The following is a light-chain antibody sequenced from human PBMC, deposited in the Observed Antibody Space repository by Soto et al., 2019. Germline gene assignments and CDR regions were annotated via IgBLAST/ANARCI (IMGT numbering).Light chain of an antibody. CDR1: QSISSW. CDR3: QQYNSYSWT. J-gene: IGKJ1*01. Sequence: DIQMTQSPSTLSASVGDRVTITCRASQSISSWLAWYQQKPGKAPKLLIYKASSLESGVPSRFSGSGSGTEFTLTISSRQPDDFATYSCQQYNSYSWTFCQGTKVEIK. CDR2: KAS. V-gene: IGKV1-5*03.